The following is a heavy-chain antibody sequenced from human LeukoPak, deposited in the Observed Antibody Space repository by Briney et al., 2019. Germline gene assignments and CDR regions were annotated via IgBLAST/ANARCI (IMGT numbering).Heavy chain of an antibody. V-gene: IGHV3-7*01. D-gene: IGHD3-10*01. CDR3: ARDLGYYGSGSYYKALGY. J-gene: IGHJ4*02. CDR1: GFTFSDYY. CDR2: IKQDGSEK. Sequence: PGGSLRLSCAASGFTFSDYYMSWVRQAPGKGLEWVANIKQDGSEKYYVDSVKGRFTISRDNAKNSLYLQMNSLRAEDTAVYYCARDLGYYGSGSYYKALGYWGQGTLVTVSS.